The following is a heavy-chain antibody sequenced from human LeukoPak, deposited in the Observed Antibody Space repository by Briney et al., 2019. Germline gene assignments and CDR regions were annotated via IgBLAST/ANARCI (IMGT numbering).Heavy chain of an antibody. CDR2: IRYDGSNK. J-gene: IGHJ6*03. D-gene: IGHD6-19*01. CDR1: GFTFSSYG. CDR3: AKEQWLVEKYYYYYYMDV. V-gene: IGHV3-30*02. Sequence: GGSLRLSCAASGFTFSSYGMHWVRQAPGKGLEWVAFIRYDGSNKYYADSVKGRFTISRDNSKNTLYLQMNSLRAEDTAVYYCAKEQWLVEKYYYYYYMDVWGKGTTVTVSS.